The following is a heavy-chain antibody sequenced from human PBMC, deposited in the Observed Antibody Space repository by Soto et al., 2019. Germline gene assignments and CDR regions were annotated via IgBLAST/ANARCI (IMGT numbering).Heavy chain of an antibody. CDR1: GYRFTNYW. J-gene: IGHJ4*02. CDR2: IYPGDSDT. CDR3: AREITIFGVVSGNYFDY. D-gene: IGHD3-3*01. V-gene: IGHV5-51*01. Sequence: PGESLKISCKGSGYRFTNYWIGCVRQMPGKGLEWMGIIYPGDSDTRYSPSFQGQVTISADKSINTAYLQWSSLRAEDTAVYYCAREITIFGVVSGNYFDYWGQGTLVTVSS.